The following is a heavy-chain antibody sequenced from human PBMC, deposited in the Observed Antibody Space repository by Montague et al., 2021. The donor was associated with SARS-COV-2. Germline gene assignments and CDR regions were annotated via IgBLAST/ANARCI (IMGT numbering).Heavy chain of an antibody. CDR2: IYYSGTT. D-gene: IGHD1-26*01. CDR3: ARDVRFSYYDVWFDP. J-gene: IGHJ5*02. CDR1: GGSITTTSYY. Sequence: SETLSLTCTVSGGSITTTSYYWGWIRQPPGKGLEWIGSIYYSGTTNYNPSLQSRVTISVDTSKNQFSLKLSSVSAADTAMYYCARDVRFSYYDVWFDPWGQGTLLTVSS. V-gene: IGHV4-39*07.